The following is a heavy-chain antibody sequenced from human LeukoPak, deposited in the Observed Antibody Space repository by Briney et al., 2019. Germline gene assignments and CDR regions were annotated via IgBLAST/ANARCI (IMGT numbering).Heavy chain of an antibody. Sequence: PGGSLRLSCAASGFTFSSYAMHWVRQAPGKGLEWVAVISYDGSNKYYADSVKGRFTISRDNSKNTLYLQMNSLRAEDTAVYYCARDEPGGFDYWGQGTLVTVSS. CDR1: GFTFSSYA. V-gene: IGHV3-30-3*01. D-gene: IGHD2-15*01. J-gene: IGHJ4*02. CDR3: ARDEPGGFDY. CDR2: ISYDGSNK.